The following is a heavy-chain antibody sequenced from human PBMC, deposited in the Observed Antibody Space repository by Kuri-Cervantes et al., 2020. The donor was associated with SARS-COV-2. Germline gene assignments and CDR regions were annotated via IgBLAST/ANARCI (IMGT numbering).Heavy chain of an antibody. CDR3: ARTRMVNTAMAYSGAFDI. J-gene: IGHJ3*02. D-gene: IGHD5-18*01. CDR1: GGSISSSSYY. CDR2: IYYSGST. V-gene: IGHV4-39*07. Sequence: SETLSLTCTVSGGSISSSSYYWSWIRQPPGKGLEWIGSIYYSGSTYYNPSLKSRVTISVDTSKNQFSLKLSSVTAADTAVYYCARTRMVNTAMAYSGAFDIWGQGTMVTVSS.